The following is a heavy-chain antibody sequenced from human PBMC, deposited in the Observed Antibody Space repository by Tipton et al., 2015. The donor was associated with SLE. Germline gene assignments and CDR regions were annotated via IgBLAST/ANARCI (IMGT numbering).Heavy chain of an antibody. J-gene: IGHJ4*02. CDR2: INSNGGST. V-gene: IGHV3-64D*09. Sequence: SLRLSCAASGFTFSSYWMHWVRQAPGKGLVWVSRINSNGGSTYYADSVKGRFTISRDNSKNTLYLQMSSLRAEDTAVYYCVKGSFYVGGDSSSFDYWGQGTLVTVSS. D-gene: IGHD3-22*01. CDR1: GFTFSSYW. CDR3: VKGSFYVGGDSSSFDY.